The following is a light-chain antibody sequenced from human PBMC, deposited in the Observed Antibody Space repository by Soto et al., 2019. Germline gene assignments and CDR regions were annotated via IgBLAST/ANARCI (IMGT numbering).Light chain of an antibody. V-gene: IGKV1-33*01. CDR3: QHYDHLPPLS. CDR2: DAS. Sequence: DIQMTQSPSSLSASVGDRVTITCQASQDIKNYLNWYQQKPGKAPNLLIYDASNLKTGVPSRFXASGSGTHVTFTISSLQPEDIATYYCQHYDHLPPLSFGGGTKVEIK. CDR1: QDIKNY. J-gene: IGKJ4*01.